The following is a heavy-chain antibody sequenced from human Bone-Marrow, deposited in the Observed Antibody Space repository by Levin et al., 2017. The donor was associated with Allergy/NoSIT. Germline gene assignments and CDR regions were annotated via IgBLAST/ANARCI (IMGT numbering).Heavy chain of an antibody. J-gene: IGHJ6*02. Sequence: ASVKVSCKASGYTFTDCYVHWVRQAPGQGLEWVGWINPNTGGTNFSQKFQGRVTLTRDTSISTAYMELRRLISDDTALYYCAKSYIYGPYYYGVDVWGRGTTVTVSS. V-gene: IGHV1-2*02. CDR1: GYTFTDCY. CDR3: AKSYIYGPYYYGVDV. CDR2: INPNTGGT. D-gene: IGHD5-18*01.